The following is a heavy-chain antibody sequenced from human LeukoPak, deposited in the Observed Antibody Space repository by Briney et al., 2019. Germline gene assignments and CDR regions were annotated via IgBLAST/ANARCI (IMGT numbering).Heavy chain of an antibody. Sequence: ASVKVSCEASGYTFTSYDINWVRQATGQGLEWMGWMNPNSGNTGYAQKFQGRVTMTRNTSISTAYMGLSSLRSEDTAVYYCARTDYDILTGYFYYYYYGMDVWGQGTTVTVSS. CDR3: ARTDYDILTGYFYYYYYGMDV. D-gene: IGHD3-9*01. CDR2: MNPNSGNT. CDR1: GYTFTSYD. V-gene: IGHV1-8*01. J-gene: IGHJ6*02.